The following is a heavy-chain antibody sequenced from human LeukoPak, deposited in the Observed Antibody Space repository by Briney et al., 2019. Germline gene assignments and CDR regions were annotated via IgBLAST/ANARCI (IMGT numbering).Heavy chain of an antibody. CDR1: GFTFSSYV. CDR2: ISYDGSNK. CDR3: AKLLGVRGVISHY. D-gene: IGHD3-10*01. J-gene: IGHJ4*02. V-gene: IGHV3-30*18. Sequence: GGSLRLSCAASGFTFSSYVMHWVRQAPGKGLEWVAVISYDGSNKYYADSVKGRFTISRDNSKNTLYLQMNSLRAEDTAVYYCAKLLGVRGVISHYWGQGTLVTVSS.